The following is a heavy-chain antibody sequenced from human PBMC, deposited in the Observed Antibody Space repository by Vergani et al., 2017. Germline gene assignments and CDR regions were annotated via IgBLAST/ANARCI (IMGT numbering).Heavy chain of an antibody. Sequence: EVQLVESGGGLVQPGRSLRLSCAASGFTFDDYAMHWVRQAPGKGLEWVSGISWNSGSIGYADSVKGRFTISRDNAKNSLYLQMNSLRAEDTALYYCAKSRGYSGYDGAGYWYFDLWGRGTLVTVSS. V-gene: IGHV3-9*01. D-gene: IGHD5-12*01. CDR1: GFTFDDYA. CDR3: AKSRGYSGYDGAGYWYFDL. J-gene: IGHJ2*01. CDR2: ISWNSGSI.